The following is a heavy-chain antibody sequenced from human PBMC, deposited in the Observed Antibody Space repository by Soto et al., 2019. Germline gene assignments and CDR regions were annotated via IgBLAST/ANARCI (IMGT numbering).Heavy chain of an antibody. Sequence: QITLKESGPTLVKHTKPLTLTCTFSGFSLSTSGVGVGWIRQPPGKALEWLALIYWNDDKRYRPTLKSRLTITNDTAKNPVVLTMTNMDPVDTATYYCAHRHGIVGATHFDYCGKGTLVTVSS. D-gene: IGHD1-26*01. J-gene: IGHJ4*02. CDR3: AHRHGIVGATHFDY. CDR1: GFSLSTSGVG. V-gene: IGHV2-5*01. CDR2: IYWNDDK.